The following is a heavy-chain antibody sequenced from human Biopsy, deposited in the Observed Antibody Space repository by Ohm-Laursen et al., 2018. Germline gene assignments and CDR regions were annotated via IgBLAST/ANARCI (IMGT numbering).Heavy chain of an antibody. CDR2: ISGGGTI. CDR3: ARDTRWSPYHMDV. Sequence: SLRLSCAASGFSFSDYHMRWIRQAPGRGLEWVSYISGGGTIYYGDSMKGRVTISRDNAKTSLYLQMHSLRAEDTAVYYCARDTRWSPYHMDVWGQGTTVTVSS. J-gene: IGHJ6*02. V-gene: IGHV3-11*01. D-gene: IGHD4-23*01. CDR1: GFSFSDYH.